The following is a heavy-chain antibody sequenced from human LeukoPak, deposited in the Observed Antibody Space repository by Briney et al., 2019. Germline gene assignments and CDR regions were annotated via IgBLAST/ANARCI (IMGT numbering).Heavy chain of an antibody. CDR3: AKASMARPFDY. D-gene: IGHD1-1*01. Sequence: GGSLRLSCAASGFTFSSYAMSWVRQAPGKGLEWASLISGDGGSTYYADSVKGRFTISRDNSKNSLYLQMNSLRTEDTALYYCAKASMARPFDYWGQGTLVTVSS. J-gene: IGHJ4*02. V-gene: IGHV3-43*02. CDR2: ISGDGGST. CDR1: GFTFSSYA.